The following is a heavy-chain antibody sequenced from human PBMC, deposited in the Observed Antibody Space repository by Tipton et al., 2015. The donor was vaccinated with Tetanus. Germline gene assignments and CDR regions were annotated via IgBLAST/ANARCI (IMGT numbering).Heavy chain of an antibody. Sequence: SLRLSCAASGFTFSSYTMSWVRQAPGKGLEWVAVLWFDGGDEYYADSVKGRFTISRDNSKNTVYLQMNSLRVEDTAVYYCARELDCSGGGCYSYGLDVWGQGTTVTVSS. CDR2: LWFDGGDE. V-gene: IGHV3-33*08. CDR3: ARELDCSGGGCYSYGLDV. D-gene: IGHD2-15*01. CDR1: GFTFSSYT. J-gene: IGHJ6*02.